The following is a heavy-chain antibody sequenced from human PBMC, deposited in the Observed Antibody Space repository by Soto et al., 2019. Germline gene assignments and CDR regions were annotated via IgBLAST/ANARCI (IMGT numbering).Heavy chain of an antibody. Sequence: TFSGFSLSTSGMCVSWIRQPPGKALEWLALIDWDDDKYYNTSLKTRLTISKDTSKNQVVLTMTNMDPVDTATYFCARAYCSGGSCYSDWFDPWGQGTLVTVSS. D-gene: IGHD2-15*01. CDR3: ARAYCSGGSCYSDWFDP. CDR2: IDWDDDK. CDR1: GFSLSTSGMC. V-gene: IGHV2-70*01. J-gene: IGHJ5*02.